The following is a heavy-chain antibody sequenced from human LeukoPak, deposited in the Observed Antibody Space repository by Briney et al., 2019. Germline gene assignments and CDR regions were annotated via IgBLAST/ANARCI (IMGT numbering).Heavy chain of an antibody. V-gene: IGHV1-69*04. J-gene: IGHJ4*02. CDR1: GGTFSTYP. CDR3: ARDVEGSGYDWDFDY. CDR2: IIPILGIA. D-gene: IGHD5-12*01. Sequence: ASVKVSCKASGGTFSTYPISWVRQAPGQGLEWMGRIIPILGIANYAQKFQGRVTITADKSTSTAYMELSSLRSEDTAVYYCARDVEGSGYDWDFDYWGQGTLVTVSS.